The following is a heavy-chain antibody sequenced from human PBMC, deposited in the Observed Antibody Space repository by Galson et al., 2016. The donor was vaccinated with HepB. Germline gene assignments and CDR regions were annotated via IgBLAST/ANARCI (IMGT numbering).Heavy chain of an antibody. Sequence: SETLSLTCTVSGGSISSSDYCWGWIRQTPGKGLEWIVSMYYTGSRYYNPSLKIRVTMSMDTSNNHFSLNLTSVTAADTAVYYFARQDVDIVATLGWFDPWGQGTQDTVSS. D-gene: IGHD5-12*01. CDR1: GGSISSSDYC. CDR3: ARQDVDIVATLGWFDP. J-gene: IGHJ5*02. V-gene: IGHV4-39*01. CDR2: MYYTGSR.